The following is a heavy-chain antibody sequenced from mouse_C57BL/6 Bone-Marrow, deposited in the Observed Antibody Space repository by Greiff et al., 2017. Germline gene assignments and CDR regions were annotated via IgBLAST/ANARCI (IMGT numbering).Heavy chain of an antibody. Sequence: VQLQQSGPELVKPGDSVKISCKASGYSFTGYFMNWVMQSHGKSLEWIGRINPYNGDTFYNQKFKGKATLTVDKSSSTAHMELRSLTSDDSAVYYCARSGYYYGSSIDYWGQGTTLTVSS. CDR1: GYSFTGYF. V-gene: IGHV1-20*01. CDR3: ARSGYYYGSSIDY. D-gene: IGHD1-1*01. J-gene: IGHJ2*01. CDR2: INPYNGDT.